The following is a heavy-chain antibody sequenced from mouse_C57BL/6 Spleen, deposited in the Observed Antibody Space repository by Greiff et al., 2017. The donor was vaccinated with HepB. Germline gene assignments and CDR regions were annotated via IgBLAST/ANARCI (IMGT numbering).Heavy chain of an antibody. D-gene: IGHD4-1*01. Sequence: VQLVESGPELVKPGASVKISCKASGYSFTSYYIHWVKQRPGQGLEWIGWIYPGSGNTKYNEKFKGKATLTADTSSSTAYMQLSSLTSEDSAVYYCARANWRDFDYWGQVTTLTVSS. V-gene: IGHV1-66*01. CDR1: GYSFTSYY. CDR2: IYPGSGNT. CDR3: ARANWRDFDY. J-gene: IGHJ2*01.